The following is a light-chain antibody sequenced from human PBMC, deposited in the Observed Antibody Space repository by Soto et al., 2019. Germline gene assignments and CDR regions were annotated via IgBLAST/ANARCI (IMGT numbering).Light chain of an antibody. CDR2: DAS. CDR3: QQYGSSPSWT. V-gene: IGKV3-20*01. Sequence: EIVLTQSPGSLSLSPGERATLSCRASQSISGSFLAWYQHKPGQPPSLLIYDASTRLTGIPERFSGSGSGTDFTLTISRMEPEDFAVYYCQQYGSSPSWTFGQGTKVEIK. J-gene: IGKJ1*01. CDR1: QSISGSF.